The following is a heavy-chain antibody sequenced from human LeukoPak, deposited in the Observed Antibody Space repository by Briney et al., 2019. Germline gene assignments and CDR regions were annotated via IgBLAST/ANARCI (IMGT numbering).Heavy chain of an antibody. CDR1: GGSISSGDYY. D-gene: IGHD7-27*01. J-gene: IGHJ2*01. CDR3: ASLTGDDPEIDL. CDR2: IYHSGST. Sequence: PSETLSLTCTVSGGSISSGDYYWSWIRQPPGKGLEWIGYIYHSGSTYYNPSVKSRVTISVDRSKNQFSLKLSSVTAADTAVYFCASLTGDDPEIDLWGRGTLVTVSS. V-gene: IGHV4-30-2*01.